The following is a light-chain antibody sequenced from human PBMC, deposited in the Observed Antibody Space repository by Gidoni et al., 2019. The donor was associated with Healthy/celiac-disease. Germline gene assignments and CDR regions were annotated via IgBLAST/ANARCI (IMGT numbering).Light chain of an antibody. CDR3: AAWDDSLNGVV. J-gene: IGLJ2*01. Sequence: QSVLTQPPSASRTPGQRVTISCSGSSSNIGSNTVNWYQQLPGTAPKRLIYSNNQRPSGVPDRFSGSKSGTSASLAISGLQSEDEADYYCAAWDDSLNGVVFGGGTKLTVL. CDR1: SSNIGSNT. V-gene: IGLV1-44*01. CDR2: SNN.